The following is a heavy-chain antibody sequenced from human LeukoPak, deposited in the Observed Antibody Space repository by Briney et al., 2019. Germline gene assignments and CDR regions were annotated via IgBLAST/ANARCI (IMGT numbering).Heavy chain of an antibody. Sequence: GGSLRLSCAASGFTFSNYEVHWVRQAPGKGLEWVTYISTSGSTIYYPDSVKGRFTISRDNAKNSLYLQMNSLRAEDTAVYYCAKIARDLGGVFDYWGQGTLVTVSS. D-gene: IGHD3-16*01. CDR1: GFTFSNYE. CDR3: AKIARDLGGVFDY. V-gene: IGHV3-48*03. CDR2: ISTSGSTI. J-gene: IGHJ4*02.